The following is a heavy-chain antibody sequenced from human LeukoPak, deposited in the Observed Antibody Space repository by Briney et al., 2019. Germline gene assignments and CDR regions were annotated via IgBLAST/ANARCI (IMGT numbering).Heavy chain of an antibody. Sequence: GGSLRLSCAASGFTFNKYWMHWVGQVAGKGVVWVSRINGDGTTTSYADSVKGGFTMSRDNAENTLYLQMSGLRVEDTAVYYCATGNYYDSRGYYTFGHWGQGTLVTVSS. CDR3: ATGNYYDSRGYYTFGH. D-gene: IGHD3-22*01. V-gene: IGHV3-74*01. CDR2: INGDGTTT. J-gene: IGHJ4*02. CDR1: GFTFNKYW.